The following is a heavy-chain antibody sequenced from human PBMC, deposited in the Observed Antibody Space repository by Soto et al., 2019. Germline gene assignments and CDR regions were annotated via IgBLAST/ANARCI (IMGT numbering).Heavy chain of an antibody. CDR1: GGSNSSYC. V-gene: IGHV4-59*01. D-gene: IGHD3-10*01. J-gene: IGHJ6*02. Sequence: SATLSLTRTVSGGSNSSYCWSWIRQPAGRGLEWMGYIYYSGSTNYNPSLKSRVTISVDTSENQFSLKLGSVTAADTAVYYCARAGSPCMVRGVIISQNVDDYGRDVWGQGTTLTV. CDR2: IYYSGST. CDR3: ARAGSPCMVRGVIISQNVDDYGRDV.